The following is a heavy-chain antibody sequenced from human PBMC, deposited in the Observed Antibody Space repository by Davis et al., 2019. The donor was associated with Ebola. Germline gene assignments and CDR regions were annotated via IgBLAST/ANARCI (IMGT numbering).Heavy chain of an antibody. CDR2: IHYIGST. J-gene: IGHJ6*02. V-gene: IGHV4-39*02. CDR3: ARELGGLDV. Sequence: SETLSLTCTVSGGSISTSNYYWGWIRQPPGKGLEWIASIHYIGSTYYNPSLKSRVTISVDTSKNQFSLKLSSVTAADTAVYYCARELGGLDVWGQGTTVTVSS. D-gene: IGHD6-13*01. CDR1: GGSISTSNYY.